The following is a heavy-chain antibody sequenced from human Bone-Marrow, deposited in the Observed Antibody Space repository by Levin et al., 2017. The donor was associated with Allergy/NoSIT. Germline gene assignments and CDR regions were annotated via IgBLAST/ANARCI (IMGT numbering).Heavy chain of an antibody. J-gene: IGHJ4*02. CDR3: ARPWGYGDYSYYFDY. CDR1: DFTFSTYW. D-gene: IGHD4-17*01. Sequence: GESLKISCAASDFTFSTYWMSWVRQAPGKGLEWVATINQDGREKYYVDSVKGRFTISRDNAKNSVFLQMKSLRAEATAVYYCARPWGYGDYSYYFDYWGQGALVTVSS. V-gene: IGHV3-7*04. CDR2: INQDGREK.